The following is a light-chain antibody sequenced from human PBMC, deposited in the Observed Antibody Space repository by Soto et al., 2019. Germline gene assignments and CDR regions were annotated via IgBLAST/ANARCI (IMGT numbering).Light chain of an antibody. CDR3: QQYNSYRGT. CDR1: QSISSW. J-gene: IGKJ2*01. Sequence: DIQMTQSPSTLSASVGDRVTITCRASQSISSWLAWYQQKPGKAPKLLIYDASSLESGVPSRFSGSGSGTEFTLTISSLQPDDFATYYCQQYNSYRGTLGQGTKLEIK. CDR2: DAS. V-gene: IGKV1-5*01.